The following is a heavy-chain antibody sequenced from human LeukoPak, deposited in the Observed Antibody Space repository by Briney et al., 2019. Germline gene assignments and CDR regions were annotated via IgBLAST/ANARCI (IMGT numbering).Heavy chain of an antibody. CDR3: EEDLAYRSGWFLGAFDV. J-gene: IGHJ3*01. D-gene: IGHD6-19*01. CDR1: GFTFSNYA. Sequence: GGSLRLSCAASGFTFSNYAMSWGRQAPGKGLEWVSGISGSAGSTYYADSVKGRFSISRDNSKNTVYLQMNRLRAEDTAAYYCEEDLAYRSGWFLGAFDVWGQGTMVTVSS. V-gene: IGHV3-23*01. CDR2: ISGSAGST.